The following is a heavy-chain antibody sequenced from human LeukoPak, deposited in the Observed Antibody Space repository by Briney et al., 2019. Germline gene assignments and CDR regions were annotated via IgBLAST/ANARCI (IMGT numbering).Heavy chain of an antibody. CDR3: TRDEYGAAD. D-gene: IGHD4-17*01. CDR1: GYSVSSGYY. CDR2: VYHTGTT. J-gene: IGHJ4*02. V-gene: IGHV4-38-2*02. Sequence: TSETLSLTCVVSGYSVSSGYYWGWIRQSPGKGLEWIASVYHTGTTYYNPSLKSRASISVNMSKNHVSLMLTSVTAADTAMYYCTRDEYGAADWGQGILVTVSS.